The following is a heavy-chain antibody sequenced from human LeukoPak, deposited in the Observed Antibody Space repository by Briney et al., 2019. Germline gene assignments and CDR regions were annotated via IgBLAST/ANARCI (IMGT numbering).Heavy chain of an antibody. V-gene: IGHV1-69*01. CDR3: ARKAGDDYYDSSGYFYY. Sequence: SVKVSCKASGGTFSSYAISWVRQAPGQGLEWMGGIIPIFGTANYAQKFQGRVTITADESTSTAYMELSSLRSEDTAVYYCARKAGDDYYDSSGYFYYWGQGTLVTVSS. CDR1: GGTFSSYA. CDR2: IIPIFGTA. J-gene: IGHJ4*02. D-gene: IGHD3-22*01.